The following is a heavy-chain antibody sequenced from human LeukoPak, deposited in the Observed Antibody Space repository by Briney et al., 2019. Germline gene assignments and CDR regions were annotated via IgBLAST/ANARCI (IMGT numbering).Heavy chain of an antibody. CDR3: ARLDLVSLYMDV. Sequence: SETLSLTCAVYGGSFSGDYWTWIRQPPGKGLEWIGEINHTGSTNYNPSLKSRVTMSIDTSKKQFSLKLRSVTAADTAVYYCARLDLVSLYMDVWGNGTTVTVS. CDR2: INHTGST. J-gene: IGHJ6*03. V-gene: IGHV4-34*01. CDR1: GGSFSGDY. D-gene: IGHD5/OR15-5a*01.